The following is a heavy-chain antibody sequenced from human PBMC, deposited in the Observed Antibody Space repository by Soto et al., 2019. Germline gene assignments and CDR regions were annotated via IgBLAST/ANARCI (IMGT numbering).Heavy chain of an antibody. D-gene: IGHD2-15*01. Sequence: GLLRFAYGAWGYADSSTSMNRVRSAREKGLGWVSSISSSSSYIYYADSVKGRFTISRDNAKNSLYLQMNSLRAEDTAVYYCARDSWYCSGGSCYTYYYYGMVVWGRGT. CDR1: GYADSSTS. V-gene: IGHV3-21*01. J-gene: IGHJ6*02. CDR3: ARDSWYCSGGSCYTYYYYGMVV. CDR2: ISSSSSYI.